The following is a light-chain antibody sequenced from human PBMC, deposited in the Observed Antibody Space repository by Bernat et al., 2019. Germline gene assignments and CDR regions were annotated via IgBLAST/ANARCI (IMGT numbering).Light chain of an antibody. CDR3: QQYGKSPPET. J-gene: IGKJ1*01. CDR1: QSVSSY. CDR2: DAS. V-gene: IGKV3-11*01. Sequence: EIVLTQSPATLSLSPGERATLSCRASQSVSSYLAWYQQKPGQAPRLLIYDASNRATGIPARFSGSGSGTDFTLTISRLEPEDFAVYYCQQYGKSPPETFGQGTKVAIK.